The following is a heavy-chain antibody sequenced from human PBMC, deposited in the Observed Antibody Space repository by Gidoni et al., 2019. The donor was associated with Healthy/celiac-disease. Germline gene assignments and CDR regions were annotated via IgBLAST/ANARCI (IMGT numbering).Heavy chain of an antibody. D-gene: IGHD6-6*01. CDR1: GYSFTSYW. Sequence: EVELVQSGAEVKKPGESLKISCKGSGYSFTSYWIGWVRQIPGKRLAWMGIIYPGDSDTRYSPSFQGQVTISADKSISTAYLQWSSLKASDTAMYYCARHKTVAARDYYYYGMDVWGQGTTVTVSS. J-gene: IGHJ6*02. V-gene: IGHV5-51*01. CDR3: ARHKTVAARDYYYYGMDV. CDR2: IYPGDSDT.